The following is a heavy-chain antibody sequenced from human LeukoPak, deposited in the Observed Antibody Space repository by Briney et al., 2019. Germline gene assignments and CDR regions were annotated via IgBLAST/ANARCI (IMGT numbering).Heavy chain of an antibody. CDR2: ISGGGGST. Sequence: QPGGSLRLSCAASGLTFNSYAMSWVRQAPGKGLEWVSTISGGGGSTYYADSVKGRFTISRDNSKNTLYLQVNSLRAEDTAVYYCAKGGKWDVTPFDYWGQGTLVTVSS. CDR3: AKGGKWDVTPFDY. CDR1: GLTFNSYA. D-gene: IGHD1-26*01. V-gene: IGHV3-23*01. J-gene: IGHJ4*02.